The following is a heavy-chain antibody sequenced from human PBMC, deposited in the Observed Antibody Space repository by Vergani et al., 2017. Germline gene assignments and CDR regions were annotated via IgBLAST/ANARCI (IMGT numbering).Heavy chain of an antibody. CDR2: ISYDGSNK. CDR1: GFTFSSYG. D-gene: IGHD3-3*01. Sequence: QVQLVESGGGVVQPGRSLRLSCTGSGFTFSSYGMHWVRQAPGKGLEWVAVISYDGSNKYYADSVKGRFTISRDNSKNTLYLQMNSLRAEDTAVYYCAKAFPVFRFLECFDYWGQGTLVTVSS. J-gene: IGHJ4*02. V-gene: IGHV3-30*18. CDR3: AKAFPVFRFLECFDY.